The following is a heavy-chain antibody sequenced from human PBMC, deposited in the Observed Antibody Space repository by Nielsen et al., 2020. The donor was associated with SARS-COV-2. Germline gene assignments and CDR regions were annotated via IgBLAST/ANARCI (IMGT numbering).Heavy chain of an antibody. Sequence: GGSLRLSCAASGFTFSSYAMHWVRRAPGKGLEWVAVISYDGSNKYYADSVKGRFTISRDNSKNTLYLQMNSLRAEDTAVYYCARAGNDYVWGSYRYFPDYWGQGTLVTVSS. J-gene: IGHJ4*02. CDR3: ARAGNDYVWGSYRYFPDY. CDR1: GFTFSSYA. D-gene: IGHD3-16*02. V-gene: IGHV3-30*04. CDR2: ISYDGSNK.